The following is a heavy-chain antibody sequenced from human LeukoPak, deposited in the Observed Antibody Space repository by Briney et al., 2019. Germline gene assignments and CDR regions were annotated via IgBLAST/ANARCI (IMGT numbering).Heavy chain of an antibody. CDR3: ATVTVTTFHYYFDY. D-gene: IGHD4-17*01. CDR1: GYTFTGYY. Sequence: GASVKVSCKASGYTFTGYYMHWVRQAPGQGLEWMGWINPNSGGTNYAQKFQGRVTMTRDTSISTAYMELSSLRSEDTAVYYCATVTVTTFHYYFDYWGQGTLVTVSS. CDR2: INPNSGGT. J-gene: IGHJ4*02. V-gene: IGHV1-2*02.